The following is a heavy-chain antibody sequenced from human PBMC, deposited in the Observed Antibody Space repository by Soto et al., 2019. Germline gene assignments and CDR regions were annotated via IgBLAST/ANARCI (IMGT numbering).Heavy chain of an antibody. CDR3: ARSGIIGDAGGFDP. CDR1: GFTFSSYD. J-gene: IGHJ5*02. CDR2: IGTAGDT. Sequence: EVQLVESGGGLVQPVGSLRLSCAASGFTFSSYDMHWVRQATGKGLEWVSAIGTAGDTYYPGSVKGRFTISRENAKNSLYLQMNSLRAEDTAVYYCARSGIIGDAGGFDPWGQGTLVTVSS. V-gene: IGHV3-13*01. D-gene: IGHD3-16*02.